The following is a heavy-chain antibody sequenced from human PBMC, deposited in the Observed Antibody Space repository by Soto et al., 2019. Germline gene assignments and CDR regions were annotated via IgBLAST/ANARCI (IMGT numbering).Heavy chain of an antibody. V-gene: IGHV2-70*11. Sequence: SGPTLVNPTQTLTLTCTFSGFSLSTSGMCVSWIRQPPGKALEWLARIDWDDDKYYSTSLKTRLTISKDTSKNQVVLTMTNMDPVDTATYYCARIWVGDYYYGMDVWGQGTTVTVSS. CDR3: ARIWVGDYYYGMDV. CDR1: GFSLSTSGMC. CDR2: IDWDDDK. J-gene: IGHJ6*02. D-gene: IGHD3-16*01.